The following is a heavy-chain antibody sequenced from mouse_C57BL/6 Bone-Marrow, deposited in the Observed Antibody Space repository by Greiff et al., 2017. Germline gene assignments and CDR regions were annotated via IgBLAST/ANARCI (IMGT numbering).Heavy chain of an antibody. CDR3: ARRWFLYYYAMDY. D-gene: IGHD2-3*01. CDR1: GYTFTSYW. CDR2: IHPNSGST. Sequence: QVQLQQPGAELVKPGASVKLSCKASGYTFTSYWMHWVKQRPGQGLEWIGMIHPNSGSTNYNEKFKSKATLTVDKSSSTAYMQLSSLTSEDSAVYYCARRWFLYYYAMDYWGQGTSVTVSS. V-gene: IGHV1-64*01. J-gene: IGHJ4*01.